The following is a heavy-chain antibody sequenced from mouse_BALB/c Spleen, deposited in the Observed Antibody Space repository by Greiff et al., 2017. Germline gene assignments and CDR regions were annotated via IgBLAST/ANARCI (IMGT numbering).Heavy chain of an antibody. V-gene: IGHV1S81*02. J-gene: IGHJ1*01. CDR1: GYTFTSYY. CDR2: INPSNGGT. D-gene: IGHD1-1*01. Sequence: VQLQQPGAELVKPGASVKLSCKASGYTFTSYYMYWVKQRPGQGLEWIGGINPSNGGTNFNEKFKSKATLTVDKSSSTAYMQLSSLTSEDSAVYSCTRFYGSSIYWYFDVWGAGTTVTVSS. CDR3: TRFYGSSIYWYFDV.